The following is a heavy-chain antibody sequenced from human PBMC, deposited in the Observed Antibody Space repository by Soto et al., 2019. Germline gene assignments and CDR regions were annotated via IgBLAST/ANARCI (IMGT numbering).Heavy chain of an antibody. CDR3: ARLRGGFDY. J-gene: IGHJ4*02. Sequence: EVQLVESGGGSVQPGGSLRLSCAASGFTFSSYWMHWIRQAPGKGLVWVSRINSDGTRITYAESVNGRFTISRDNAESTLYLQMNSLRAEDTAVYYCARLRGGFDYWGQGALVSVSS. CDR2: INSDGTRI. V-gene: IGHV3-74*03. CDR1: GFTFSSYW.